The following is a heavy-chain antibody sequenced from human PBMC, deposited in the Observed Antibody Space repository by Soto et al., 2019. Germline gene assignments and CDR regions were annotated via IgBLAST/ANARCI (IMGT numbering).Heavy chain of an antibody. J-gene: IGHJ4*02. V-gene: IGHV4-30-4*01. Sequence: SETLSLTCTVSVASISSGDYYWSWIRQSPGKGLEYIGYMYNSGFTYYNPSLNSRVTLSADTSKNQFSLKLSSVTAADTAVYYCARGRDIWSGYTFDYWGQGTLVTVSS. D-gene: IGHD3-3*01. CDR1: VASISSGDYY. CDR2: MYNSGFT. CDR3: ARGRDIWSGYTFDY.